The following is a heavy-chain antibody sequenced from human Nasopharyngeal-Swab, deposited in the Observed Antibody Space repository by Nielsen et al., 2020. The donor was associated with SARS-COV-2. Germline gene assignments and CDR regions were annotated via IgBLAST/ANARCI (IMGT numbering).Heavy chain of an antibody. Sequence: SETLSLTCTVSGGSISSYYWSWIRQPPGEGLEWIGYIYYSGSTNCNPSLKSRVTISVDTSKNQFSLKLSSVTAADTAVYYCARHANYDYVWGSYRPHDAFDIWGQGTMVTVSS. D-gene: IGHD3-16*02. J-gene: IGHJ3*02. CDR2: IYYSGST. CDR3: ARHANYDYVWGSYRPHDAFDI. V-gene: IGHV4-59*08. CDR1: GGSISSYY.